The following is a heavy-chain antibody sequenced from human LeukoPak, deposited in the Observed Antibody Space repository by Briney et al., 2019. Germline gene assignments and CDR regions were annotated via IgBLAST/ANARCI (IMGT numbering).Heavy chain of an antibody. CDR1: GFTTSGCS. D-gene: IGHD3-10*01. CDR2: FNGVGSIT. V-gene: IGHV3-74*01. CDR3: ARDRVDASESYYHPMFDH. J-gene: IGHJ4*02. Sequence: PGGPPDISCAPPGFTTSGCSKHRGPRPPGKGVVWGLRFNGVGSITAYADSVKGRFTISRDNAKNTLYLQMNSLRAEDTAVYYCARDRVDASESYYHPMFDHWGQGSLVTVSS.